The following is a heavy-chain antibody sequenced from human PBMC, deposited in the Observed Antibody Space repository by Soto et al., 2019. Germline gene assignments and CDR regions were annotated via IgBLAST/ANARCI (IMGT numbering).Heavy chain of an antibody. Sequence: SETLSLTCTVSGGSISSSSYYWGWIRQPPGKGLEWIGSIYYSGSTYYNPSLKSRVTISVDTSKNQFSLKLSSVTAADTAVYYCARHSFGTGGLRWLPFDYWGQGTLVTVSS. CDR3: ARHSFGTGGLRWLPFDY. CDR1: GGSISSSSYY. D-gene: IGHD4-17*01. CDR2: IYYSGST. J-gene: IGHJ4*02. V-gene: IGHV4-39*01.